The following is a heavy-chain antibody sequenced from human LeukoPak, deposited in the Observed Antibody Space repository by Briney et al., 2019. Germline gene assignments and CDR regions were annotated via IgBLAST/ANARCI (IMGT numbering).Heavy chain of an antibody. CDR2: INHSGST. D-gene: IGHD3-16*01. CDR3: ARLYDAFDI. CDR1: GGSFSGYY. J-gene: IGHJ3*02. V-gene: IGHV4-34*09. Sequence: PSETLSLTCAVYGGSFSGYYWSWIRQPPGKGLEWIGEINHSGSTNYNPSLKSRVTISVDTSKNQFSLKLSSVTAADTAVYYCARLYDAFDIWGQGTMVTVSS.